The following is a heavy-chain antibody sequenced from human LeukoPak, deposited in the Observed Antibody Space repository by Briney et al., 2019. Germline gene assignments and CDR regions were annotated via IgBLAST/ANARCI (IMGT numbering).Heavy chain of an antibody. CDR3: ASGHIVVVTDYYYYYGMDV. J-gene: IGHJ6*02. Sequence: SVTVSCTASGGTFSSYAISWVRQAPGQGLEWMGGIIPIFGTANYAQKFQGRVTITADESTSTAYMELSSLRSEDTAVYYCASGHIVVVTDYYYYYGMDVWGQGTTVTVSS. CDR1: GGTFSSYA. V-gene: IGHV1-69*13. CDR2: IIPIFGTA. D-gene: IGHD2-21*02.